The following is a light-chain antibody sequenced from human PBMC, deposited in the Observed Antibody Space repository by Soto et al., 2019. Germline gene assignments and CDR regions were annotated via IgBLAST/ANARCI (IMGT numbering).Light chain of an antibody. CDR3: CSYTTSSALV. CDR1: SRDVGGHNY. V-gene: IGLV2-14*01. Sequence: QSALTQPASVSGSPGQSITISCTGTSRDVGGHNYVSWYQHHPGKAPKLIIFEVSNRPSGVSSRFSGSKSGNTASLSISGLQTEDEADYYCCSYTTSSALVFGRGTKLTVL. J-gene: IGLJ3*02. CDR2: EVS.